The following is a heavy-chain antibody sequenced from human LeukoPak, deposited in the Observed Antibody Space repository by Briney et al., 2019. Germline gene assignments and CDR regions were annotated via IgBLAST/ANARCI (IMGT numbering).Heavy chain of an antibody. CDR1: GYTFTGYY. J-gene: IGHJ4*02. D-gene: IGHD6-13*01. V-gene: IGHV1-2*02. Sequence: ASVKVSCKASGYTFTGYYMHWVRQAPGQGLEWMGWINPNSDGTNYAQKFQGRVTMTRDTSISTAYMELSRLRSDDTAVYYCARSPVGSSWYVIWGQGTLVTVSS. CDR2: INPNSDGT. CDR3: ARSPVGSSWYVI.